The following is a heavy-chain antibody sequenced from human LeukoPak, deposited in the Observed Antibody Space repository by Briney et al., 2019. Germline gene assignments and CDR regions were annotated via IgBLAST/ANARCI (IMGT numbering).Heavy chain of an antibody. J-gene: IGHJ6*02. CDR1: GFTFSSYA. D-gene: IGHD5-18*01. CDR2: ISGSGDST. V-gene: IGHV3-23*01. Sequence: GGSLRLSCAASGFTFSSYAMSWVRQAPGKGLEWVSAISGSGDSTYYADSVKGRFTISRDNSKNTLYLQMNSLRAEDTAVYYCAREIVDTDYYYGMDVWGQGTTVTVSS. CDR3: AREIVDTDYYYGMDV.